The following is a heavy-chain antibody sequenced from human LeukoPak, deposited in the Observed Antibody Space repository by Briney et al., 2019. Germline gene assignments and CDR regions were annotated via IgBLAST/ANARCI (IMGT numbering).Heavy chain of an antibody. CDR2: IYSGGST. D-gene: IGHD3-9*01. V-gene: IGHV3-53*01. CDR3: AKDRYASQYYDILTGSYDH. Sequence: GGSLRLSCAASGFTVSSNYMSWVRQAPGKELEWVSVIYSGGSTYYADSVKGRFTISRDNAKNSLYLQMNSLRAEDTAVYYCAKDRYASQYYDILTGSYDHWGQGTLVTVSS. CDR1: GFTVSSNY. J-gene: IGHJ4*02.